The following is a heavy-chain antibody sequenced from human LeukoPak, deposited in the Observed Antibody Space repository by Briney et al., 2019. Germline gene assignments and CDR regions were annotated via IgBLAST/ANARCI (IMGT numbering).Heavy chain of an antibody. J-gene: IGHJ4*02. CDR2: INLDGSQK. Sequence: GGSLRLSCAASGFTFSNYWMAWVRQAPGKGPEWVANINLDGSQKYYVDSVKGRSTISRDNAKNSLYLQMNSLRAEDTAVYYCARRHFFHDYGDYNYFDYWGQGTLVTVSS. CDR1: GFTFSNYW. V-gene: IGHV3-7*03. D-gene: IGHD4-17*01. CDR3: ARRHFFHDYGDYNYFDY.